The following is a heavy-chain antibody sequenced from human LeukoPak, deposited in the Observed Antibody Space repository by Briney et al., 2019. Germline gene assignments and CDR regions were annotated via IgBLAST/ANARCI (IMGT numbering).Heavy chain of an antibody. V-gene: IGHV4-34*01. J-gene: IGHJ6*03. CDR1: GGSFSGYY. D-gene: IGHD6-13*01. Sequence: PSETLSLTCAVYGGSFSGYYWSWIRQPPGKGLEWIGEINHSGSTNYNPSLKSRVTISVDTSKNQFSLKLSSVTAADTAVYYCASLRIAAAGHPYYYYYYMDVWGKGTTVTISS. CDR3: ASLRIAAAGHPYYYYYYMDV. CDR2: INHSGST.